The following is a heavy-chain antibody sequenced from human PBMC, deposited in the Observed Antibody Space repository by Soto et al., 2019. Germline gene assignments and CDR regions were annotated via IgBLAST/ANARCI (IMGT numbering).Heavy chain of an antibody. Sequence: SETLSLTCTVSGGSTSSNYWTWIRQPPGKGLEWIGYVYNSGSTNYNPSLKSRATISEDTSKSQFSLKVNSMTAADTAVYYCARYRREAVAGYTLDNWGQGILVTVSS. J-gene: IGHJ4*02. D-gene: IGHD6-13*01. CDR1: GGSTSSNY. CDR3: ARYRREAVAGYTLDN. V-gene: IGHV4-59*01. CDR2: VYNSGST.